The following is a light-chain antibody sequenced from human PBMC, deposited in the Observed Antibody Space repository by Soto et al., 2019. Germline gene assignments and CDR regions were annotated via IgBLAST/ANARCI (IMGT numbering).Light chain of an antibody. J-gene: IGKJ1*01. V-gene: IGKV1-5*01. CDR1: QSISSW. CDR3: QQYKSQPWA. CDR2: DAS. Sequence: DIQMTQSPSTLSASVGDRVTITCRASQSISSWLAWYQQKPGKAPKLLIYDASSLESGERSRFSGSGSGTKLALTYRSVQPGGFSTYYCQQYKSQPWAFCHGTKVQI.